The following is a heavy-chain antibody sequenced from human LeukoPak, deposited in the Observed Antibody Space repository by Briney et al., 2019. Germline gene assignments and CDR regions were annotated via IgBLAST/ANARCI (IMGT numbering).Heavy chain of an antibody. V-gene: IGHV3-49*04. CDR2: IRSKAYGGTT. CDR3: TRDQWLVRSSFDY. CDR1: GFTFGDYA. Sequence: PGGSLRLSCTASGFTFGDYAMSWVRQAPGKGLEWVGFIRSKAYGGTTEYAASVKGRFTISRGDSTSIAYLQMNRLKTEDTAVYYCTRDQWLVRSSFDYWGQGTLASVSS. D-gene: IGHD6-19*01. J-gene: IGHJ4*02.